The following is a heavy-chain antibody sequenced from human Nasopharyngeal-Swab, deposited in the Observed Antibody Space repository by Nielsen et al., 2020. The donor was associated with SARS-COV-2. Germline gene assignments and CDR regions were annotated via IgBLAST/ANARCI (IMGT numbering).Heavy chain of an antibody. J-gene: IGHJ3*02. D-gene: IGHD3-22*01. V-gene: IGHV3-23*01. CDR3: ATYYYDSSDAGAFDI. CDR1: GFTFSSYA. Sequence: LKISCAASGFTFSSYAMSWVRQAPGKGLEWVSAISGSGGSTYYADSVKGRFTISRDNSKNTLYLQMNSLRAEDTAVYYCATYYYDSSDAGAFDIWGQGTMVTVSS. CDR2: ISGSGGST.